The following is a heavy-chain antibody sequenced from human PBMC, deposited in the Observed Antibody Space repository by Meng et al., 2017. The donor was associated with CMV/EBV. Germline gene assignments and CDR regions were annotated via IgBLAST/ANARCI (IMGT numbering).Heavy chain of an antibody. V-gene: IGHV4-39*01. Sequence: SGTLSLTCTVSGGSISSSSYYWGWIRQPPGKGLEWIGSIYYSGSTYYNPSLKSRVTISVDTSKNQFSLKLSSVTAADTAVYYCARRHSGSYYFDPWGQGTLVTVSS. D-gene: IGHD1-26*01. J-gene: IGHJ5*02. CDR2: IYYSGST. CDR3: ARRHSGSYYFDP. CDR1: GGSISSSSYY.